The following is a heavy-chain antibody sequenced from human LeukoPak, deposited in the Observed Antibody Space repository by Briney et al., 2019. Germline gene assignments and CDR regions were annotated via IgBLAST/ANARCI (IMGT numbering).Heavy chain of an antibody. V-gene: IGHV1-69*05. D-gene: IGHD2-2*01. Sequence: ASVKVSCKASGGTFSRYAISWVRQAPGQGLEWMGGIIPIFGTANYAQKFQGRVTITTDESTSTAYMELSSLRSEDTAVYYCAAAIVPAAFDYWGQGTLVTVSS. CDR3: AAAIVPAAFDY. CDR2: IIPIFGTA. J-gene: IGHJ4*02. CDR1: GGTFSRYA.